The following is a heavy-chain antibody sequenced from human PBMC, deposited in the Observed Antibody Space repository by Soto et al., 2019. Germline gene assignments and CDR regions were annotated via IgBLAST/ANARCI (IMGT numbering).Heavy chain of an antibody. Sequence: GEINHSGSTNYNPSLKSRVTISVDTSKNQFSLKLSSVTAADTAVYYCARGIPRYSSSWNYYYYYHMDVWGTGTSVTVSS. V-gene: IGHV4-34*01. D-gene: IGHD6-13*01. J-gene: IGHJ6*03. CDR2: INHSGST. CDR3: ARGIPRYSSSWNYYYYYHMDV.